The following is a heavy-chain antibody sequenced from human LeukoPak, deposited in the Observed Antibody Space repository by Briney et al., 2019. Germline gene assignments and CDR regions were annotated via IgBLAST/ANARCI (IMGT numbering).Heavy chain of an antibody. CDR1: GFTFSSYA. J-gene: IGHJ4*02. CDR2: ISYDGSNK. Sequence: GGSLRLSCAASGFTFSSYAMHWVRQAPGKGLERVAVISYDGSNKYYADSVKGRFTISRDNSKNTLYLQMNSLRAEDTAVYYCARGLSSGWYLAAGLGYFDYWGQGTLVTVSS. V-gene: IGHV3-30-3*01. CDR3: ARGLSSGWYLAAGLGYFDY. D-gene: IGHD6-19*01.